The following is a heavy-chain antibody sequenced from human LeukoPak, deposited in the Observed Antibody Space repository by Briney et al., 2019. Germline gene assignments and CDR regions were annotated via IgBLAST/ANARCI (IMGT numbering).Heavy chain of an antibody. CDR2: ISWNSGSI. J-gene: IGHJ3*02. D-gene: IGHD2-2*01. V-gene: IGHV3-9*01. Sequence: GRSLRLSCAASGFTFDDYAMHWVRQAPGKGLEWVSGISWNSGSIGYADSVKGRFTISRDNAKNSLYLQMNSLRAEDTALYYCAKDSRRACSSTSCFDAFDIWGQGTMVTVSS. CDR1: GFTFDDYA. CDR3: AKDSRRACSSTSCFDAFDI.